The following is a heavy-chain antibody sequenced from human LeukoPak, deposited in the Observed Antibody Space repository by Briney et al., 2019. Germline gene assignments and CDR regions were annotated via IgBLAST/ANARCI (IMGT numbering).Heavy chain of an antibody. D-gene: IGHD2-2*01. V-gene: IGHV1-2*02. CDR3: ARANFLYCSSTTCLFDY. CDR2: INPNSGDT. Sequence: GASVTVSCQASGYTFTEYYLHWLGQAAGQGWDGMGLINPNSGDTNYAQKFQDRVTITRDTSISTAHMEMSRLRSDDTAVYYCARANFLYCSSTTCLFDYWGQGTLVTVSS. CDR1: GYTFTEYY. J-gene: IGHJ4*02.